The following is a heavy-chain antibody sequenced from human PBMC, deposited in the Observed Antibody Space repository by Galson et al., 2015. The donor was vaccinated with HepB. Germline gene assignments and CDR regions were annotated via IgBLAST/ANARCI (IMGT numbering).Heavy chain of an antibody. CDR1: GFTFSSYW. CDR2: INSDGSST. J-gene: IGHJ6*02. CDR3: ARDSPLSVYYDSSGENKGYYYYGMDV. D-gene: IGHD3-22*01. V-gene: IGHV3-74*01. Sequence: SLRLSCATSGFTFSSYWMHWVRQAPGKGLEWVSRINSDGSSTSYADSVRGRFTISRDNAKNTLYLQMNSLRAEDTAVYYCARDSPLSVYYDSSGENKGYYYYGMDVWGQGTTVTVSS.